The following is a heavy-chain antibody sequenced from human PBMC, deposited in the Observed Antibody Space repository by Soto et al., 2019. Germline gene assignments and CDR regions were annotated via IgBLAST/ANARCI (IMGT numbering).Heavy chain of an antibody. V-gene: IGHV3-7*01. D-gene: IGHD5-12*01. J-gene: IGHJ4*02. Sequence: GGSLRLSCAASGFTFSSYWMSWVRQAPGKGLEWVANIKQDGSEKYYVDSVKGRFTISRDNAKNSLYLQMNSLRAEDTAVYYCARDRGEVATIFSWFPPHNYFDYWGQGTLVTVSS. CDR1: GFTFSSYW. CDR2: IKQDGSEK. CDR3: ARDRGEVATIFSWFPPHNYFDY.